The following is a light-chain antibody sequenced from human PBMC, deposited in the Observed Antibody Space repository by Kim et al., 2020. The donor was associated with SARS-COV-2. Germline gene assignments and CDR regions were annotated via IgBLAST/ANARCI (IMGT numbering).Light chain of an antibody. Sequence: EVVLTQSPATLSVSPGEAGTLSCRASQSISTSLAWYQQRPDQAPRLLIYGASTRASDIPDRFSGSGSGTDFTLTINSLQSEDFALYYCQQYSDWPRTFGQGTKVDIK. CDR2: GAS. CDR1: QSISTS. CDR3: QQYSDWPRT. J-gene: IGKJ1*01. V-gene: IGKV3D-15*01.